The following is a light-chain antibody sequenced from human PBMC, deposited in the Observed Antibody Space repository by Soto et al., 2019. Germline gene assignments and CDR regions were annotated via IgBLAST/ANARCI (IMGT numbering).Light chain of an antibody. CDR1: SSDFGAYNY. CDR3: TSYDGRNNSYV. Sequence: QSALTQPASMFGSPVQSITISCTRSSSDFGAYNYVSWYHQHPGKAPKLTIHDVSNRPSGLSNRFSGYKSGNTASLTISGPQAEDAADYYCTSYDGRNNSYVLSSGTXVTV. CDR2: DVS. V-gene: IGLV2-14*01. J-gene: IGLJ1*01.